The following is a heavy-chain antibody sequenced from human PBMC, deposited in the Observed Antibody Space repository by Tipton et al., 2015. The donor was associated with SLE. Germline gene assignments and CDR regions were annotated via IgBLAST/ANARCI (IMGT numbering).Heavy chain of an antibody. Sequence: TLSLTCTVSGGSISSGTYYWSWIRQPAGKGLEWIGRIYTSGSANYNPSLKSRVTISVDTSKNLFSLKLSSVTAADTAVYYCARSHCSSPSVYSYYYMDVWGKGTTVTVSS. V-gene: IGHV4-61*02. CDR1: GGSISSGTYY. D-gene: IGHD2-2*02. CDR2: IYTSGSA. J-gene: IGHJ6*03. CDR3: ARSHCSSPSVYSYYYMDV.